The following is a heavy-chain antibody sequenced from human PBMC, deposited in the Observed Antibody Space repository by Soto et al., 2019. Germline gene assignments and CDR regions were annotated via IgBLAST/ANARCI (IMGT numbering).Heavy chain of an antibody. J-gene: IGHJ5*02. V-gene: IGHV1-8*01. Sequence: ASVKVSCKASGYTFTSYDINWVRQATGQGLEWMGWMNPNSGNTGYAQKFQGRVTMTRNTSISTAYMELSSLRSEDTAVYYCARGSGYSGYDYVWCNWFDPWGQGTLVTVSS. CDR1: GYTFTSYD. CDR3: ARGSGYSGYDYVWCNWFDP. CDR2: MNPNSGNT. D-gene: IGHD5-12*01.